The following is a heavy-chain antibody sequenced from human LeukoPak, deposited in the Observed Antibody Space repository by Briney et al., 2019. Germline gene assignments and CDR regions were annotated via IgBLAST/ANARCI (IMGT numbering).Heavy chain of an antibody. J-gene: IGHJ5*02. D-gene: IGHD6-13*01. CDR2: INHSGST. CDR3: ARDKGVAAALNWFDP. CDR1: GGSFSGYY. V-gene: IGHV4-34*01. Sequence: SETLSLTCAVYGGSFSGYYWSWIRQPPGKGLEWIGEINHSGSTNYNPSLKSRLTMSVDTSKNQYSLNLSSVTAADTAVYYCARDKGVAAALNWFDPWGQGTLVTVSS.